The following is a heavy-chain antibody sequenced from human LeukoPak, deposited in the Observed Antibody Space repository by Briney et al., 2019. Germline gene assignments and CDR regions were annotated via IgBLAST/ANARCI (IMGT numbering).Heavy chain of an antibody. CDR1: GFTFSSYA. J-gene: IGHJ4*02. CDR2: ISGSGGST. CDR3: AKDWAGSDRRYYFDY. Sequence: QSGGSLRLSCAASGFTFSSYAMSWVRQAPGKGLEWVSAISGSGGSTYYADSVKGRFTISRDNSKNTLYLQMNNLRAEDTAVYYCAKDWAGSDRRYYFDYWGQGTLVTVSS. V-gene: IGHV3-23*01. D-gene: IGHD3-22*01.